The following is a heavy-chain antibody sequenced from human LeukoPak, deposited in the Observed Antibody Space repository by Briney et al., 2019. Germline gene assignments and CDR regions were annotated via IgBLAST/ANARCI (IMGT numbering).Heavy chain of an antibody. V-gene: IGHV3-53*01. Sequence: PGGSQRLSCAASGFTVSSNYMSWVRQAPGEGLEWVSVIYSGGSTYYADSVKGRFTISRDNSKNTLYLQMNSLRAEDTAVYYCARDHSSSTFDPWGQGTLVTVSS. CDR1: GFTVSSNY. CDR2: IYSGGST. J-gene: IGHJ5*02. D-gene: IGHD6-6*01. CDR3: ARDHSSSTFDP.